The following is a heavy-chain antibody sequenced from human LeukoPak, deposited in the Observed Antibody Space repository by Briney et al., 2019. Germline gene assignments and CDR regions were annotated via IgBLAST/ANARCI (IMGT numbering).Heavy chain of an antibody. Sequence: PGRSLRLSCAASGFTFSSYGMHWVRQAPGKGLEWVAVIWYDGSNKYYADSVKGRFTISRDNSKNTLYLQMNSLRAEDTAVYYCARDGGRDFWEGDYYYYMDVWGRGTTVTVSS. CDR1: GFTFSSYG. J-gene: IGHJ6*03. CDR3: ARDGGRDFWEGDYYYYMDV. V-gene: IGHV3-33*01. D-gene: IGHD3-3*01. CDR2: IWYDGSNK.